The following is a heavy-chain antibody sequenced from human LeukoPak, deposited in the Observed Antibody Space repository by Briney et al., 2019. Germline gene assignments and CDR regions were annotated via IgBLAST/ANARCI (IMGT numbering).Heavy chain of an antibody. Sequence: PSETLSLTCTVSGGPISSYYWSWIRQPPGKGLEWIGYIYYSGSTNYNPSLKSRVTISVDTSKNQFSLKLSSVTAADTAVYYCARDSSGWYGGSDYWGQGTLVTVSS. CDR3: ARDSSGWYGGSDY. V-gene: IGHV4-59*01. CDR2: IYYSGST. J-gene: IGHJ4*02. CDR1: GGPISSYY. D-gene: IGHD6-19*01.